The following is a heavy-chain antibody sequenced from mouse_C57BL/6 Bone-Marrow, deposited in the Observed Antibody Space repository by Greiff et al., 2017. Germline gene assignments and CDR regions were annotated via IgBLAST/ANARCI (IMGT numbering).Heavy chain of an antibody. CDR2: IDTSDSYT. V-gene: IGHV1-69*01. J-gene: IGHJ4*01. CDR3: ASKGAMDY. CDR1: GFTFTSYW. Sequence: SGAELVMPGASVKLSCKASGFTFTSYWMHWVKQRPGQGLEWIGEIDTSDSYTNYNQKFMGRFTLTVDNSSSTAYMQLRSLTSEDSAVYYCASKGAMDYWGQGTSVTVSS.